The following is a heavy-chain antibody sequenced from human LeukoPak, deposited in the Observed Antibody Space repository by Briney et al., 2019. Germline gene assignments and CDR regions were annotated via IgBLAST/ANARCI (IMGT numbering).Heavy chain of an antibody. J-gene: IGHJ6*03. CDR2: ISSSSSYI. D-gene: IGHD3-10*01. V-gene: IGHV3-21*01. Sequence: GGSLRLSCAASGFTFSSYSMNWVRQALGKGLEWVSSISSSSSYIYYADSVKGRFTISRDNAKNLLYLQMNSLRAEDTAVYYCARWYGSGSPEYYYYMDVWGKGTTVTISS. CDR3: ARWYGSGSPEYYYYMDV. CDR1: GFTFSSYS.